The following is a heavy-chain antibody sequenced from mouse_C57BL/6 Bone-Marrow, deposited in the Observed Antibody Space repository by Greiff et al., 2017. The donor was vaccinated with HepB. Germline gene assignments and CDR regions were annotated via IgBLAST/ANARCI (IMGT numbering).Heavy chain of an antibody. J-gene: IGHJ2*01. Sequence: VQLKESGPVLVKPGASVKMSCKASGYTFTDYYMNWVKQSHGKSLEWIGVINPYNGGTSYNQKFKGKATLTVDKSSSTAYMELSSLTSEDSAVYYCARLGDYDYVYFDYWGQGTTLTVSS. CDR3: ARLGDYDYVYFDY. V-gene: IGHV1-19*01. CDR1: GYTFTDYY. D-gene: IGHD2-4*01. CDR2: INPYNGGT.